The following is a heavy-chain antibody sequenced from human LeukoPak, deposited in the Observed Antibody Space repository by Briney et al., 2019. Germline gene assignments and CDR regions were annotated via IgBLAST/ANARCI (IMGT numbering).Heavy chain of an antibody. Sequence: AASVKVSCKASGYTFTSYAMHWVRQAPGQRLEWMGWINAGNGNTKYSQKFQGRVTITRDTSASTAYMELSSLRSDDTAVYYCARDRGPSRNYYYYGMDVWGKGTTVTVSS. V-gene: IGHV1-3*01. CDR3: ARDRGPSRNYYYYGMDV. J-gene: IGHJ6*04. CDR2: INAGNGNT. D-gene: IGHD5-24*01. CDR1: GYTFTSYA.